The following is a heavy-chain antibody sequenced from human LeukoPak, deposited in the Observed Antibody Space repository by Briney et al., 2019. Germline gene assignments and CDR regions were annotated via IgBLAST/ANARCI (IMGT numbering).Heavy chain of an antibody. Sequence: SETLSLTCPGSGGSLSRYYWGWIRQPPGKGLEGIGFIYYSGSTNYNPSLKSRVTIPVDPSKNQFSLKLSSVTAADTGVYYCAGSSISGWAFDIWGQGTMVTGSS. CDR2: IYYSGST. CDR1: GGSLSRYY. CDR3: AGSSISGWAFDI. D-gene: IGHD6-19*01. J-gene: IGHJ3*02. V-gene: IGHV4-59*01.